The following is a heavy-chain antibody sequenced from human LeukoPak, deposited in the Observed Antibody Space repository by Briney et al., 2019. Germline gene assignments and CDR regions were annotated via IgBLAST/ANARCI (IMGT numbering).Heavy chain of an antibody. CDR3: ARSKTFSGSYRYYGMDV. D-gene: IGHD1-26*01. CDR1: GYTFTGYY. CDR2: INPNSGGT. Sequence: ASVTVSFKASGYTFTGYYIHLVRQAPGQGLEWMGWINPNSGGTNYAQKFQGRVTMTRDTSISTAYMELSRLRAEDTAVYYCARSKTFSGSYRYYGMDVWGQGTTVTVSS. J-gene: IGHJ6*02. V-gene: IGHV1-2*02.